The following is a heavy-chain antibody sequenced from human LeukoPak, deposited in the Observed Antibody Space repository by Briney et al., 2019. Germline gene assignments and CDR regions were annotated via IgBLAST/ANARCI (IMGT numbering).Heavy chain of an antibody. V-gene: IGHV4-38-2*02. Sequence: SETLSLTCTVSGYSISSGYYWGWIRQPPGKGLEWIGSIYHSGSTYYNPSLKSRVTISVDTSKNQFSLKLSSVTAADTAVYFCARTVQGYSFGADSSYYYFMDVWGRGATVTVSS. D-gene: IGHD5-18*01. CDR1: GYSISSGYY. J-gene: IGHJ6*03. CDR2: IYHSGST. CDR3: ARTVQGYSFGADSSYYYFMDV.